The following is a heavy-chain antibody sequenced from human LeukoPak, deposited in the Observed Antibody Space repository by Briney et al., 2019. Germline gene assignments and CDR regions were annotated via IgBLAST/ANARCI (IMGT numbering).Heavy chain of an antibody. J-gene: IGHJ4*02. D-gene: IGHD3-10*01. Sequence: QTGGSLRLSCAASGFTVSSNYMSWVRQAPGKGLEWVSVIYSGGSTYYADSVKGRFTISGDNSKNTLYLQMNSLRAEDTAVYYCAREEYYYGSASFDYWGQGTLVTVSS. V-gene: IGHV3-66*01. CDR2: IYSGGST. CDR3: AREEYYYGSASFDY. CDR1: GFTVSSNY.